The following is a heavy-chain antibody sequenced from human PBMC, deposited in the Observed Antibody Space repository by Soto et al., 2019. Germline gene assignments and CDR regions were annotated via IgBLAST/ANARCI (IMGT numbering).Heavy chain of an antibody. Sequence: SETLSLTGTVSGGSVNSGHYYWNWIRQSPGKGLEWIGYIYYSGSTNYNSSLKSRLSISIDTSRNQFSLKLTSVTAAATAVSYGASEASLLLPDSGKKIDPWGQGILVTVSS. D-gene: IGHD3-10*01. CDR1: GGSVNSGHYY. CDR2: IYYSGST. CDR3: ASEASLLLPDSGKKIDP. V-gene: IGHV4-61*01. J-gene: IGHJ5*01.